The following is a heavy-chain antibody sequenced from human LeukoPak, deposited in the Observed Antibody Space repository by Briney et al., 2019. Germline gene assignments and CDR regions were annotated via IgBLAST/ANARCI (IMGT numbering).Heavy chain of an antibody. J-gene: IGHJ3*02. CDR2: IYYSGST. V-gene: IGHV4-39*01. Sequence: SETLSLTCTVSGGSISSSSYYWGWIRQPPGKGLGWIGSIYYSGSTYYNPSLKSRVTISVDTSKNQFSLKLSSVTAADTAVYYCARPQRGAFDIWGQGTMVTVSS. CDR1: GGSISSSSYY. CDR3: ARPQRGAFDI.